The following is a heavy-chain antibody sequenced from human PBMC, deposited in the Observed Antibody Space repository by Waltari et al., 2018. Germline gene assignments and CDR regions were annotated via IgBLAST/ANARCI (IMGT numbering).Heavy chain of an antibody. Sequence: QVQLQESGPGLVKPSETLSLTCAVSGYSISSGYYWGWIRQPPGKGLEWIGSIYHSGSTYYNPSLKSRVTITVDTSKNQFSRKLSSVTAADTAVYYCARTTPLWGVTSYYFDYWGPGNPGHRLL. CDR2: IYHSGST. CDR3: ARTTPLWGVTSYYFDY. CDR1: GYSISSGYY. V-gene: IGHV4-38-2*01. J-gene: IGHJ4*02. D-gene: IGHD3-10*01.